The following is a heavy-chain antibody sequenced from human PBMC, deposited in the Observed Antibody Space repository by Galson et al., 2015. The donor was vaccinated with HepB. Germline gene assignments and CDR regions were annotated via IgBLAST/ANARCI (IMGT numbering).Heavy chain of an antibody. V-gene: IGHV3-7*03. CDR3: AREGSSYYDFRSGYCFDY. CDR1: GFTFSSYW. J-gene: IGHJ4*02. D-gene: IGHD3-3*01. CDR2: IKQDGSEK. Sequence: SLRLSCAASGFTFSSYWMSWVRQAPGKGLEWVANIKQDGSEKYYVDSVKGRFTISRDNAKNSLYLQMNSLRAEDTAVYYCAREGSSYYDFRSGYCFDYWGQGTLVTVSS.